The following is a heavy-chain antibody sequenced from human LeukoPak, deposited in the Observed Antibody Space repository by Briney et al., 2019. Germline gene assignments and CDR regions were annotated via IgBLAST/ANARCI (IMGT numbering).Heavy chain of an antibody. CDR3: ARLPVTGDY. J-gene: IGHJ4*02. V-gene: IGHV1-2*02. CDR2: INPNTGGT. D-gene: IGHD4-17*01. Sequence: ASVKVSCKASGYTFTGYYMHWVRQAPGQGLEWMGWINPNTGGTNYAQKFQGRVTMTRDTSTRTVYMELSSLKASDTAMYYCARLPVTGDYWGQGTLVTVSS. CDR1: GYTFTGYY.